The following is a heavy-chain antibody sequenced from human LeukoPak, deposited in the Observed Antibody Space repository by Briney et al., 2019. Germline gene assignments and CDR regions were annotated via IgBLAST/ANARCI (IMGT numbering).Heavy chain of an antibody. D-gene: IGHD3-22*01. V-gene: IGHV4-34*01. J-gene: IGHJ4*02. CDR2: IYYSGST. CDR1: GGSFSGYY. CDR3: ARLGVGYYYDSSGYYAFDY. Sequence: SETLSLTCAVYGGSFSGYYWSWIRQPPGKGLEWIGSIYYSGSTYYNPSLKSRATISVDTSKNQFSLKLSSVTAADTAVYYCARLGVGYYYDSSGYYAFDYWGQGTLVTVSS.